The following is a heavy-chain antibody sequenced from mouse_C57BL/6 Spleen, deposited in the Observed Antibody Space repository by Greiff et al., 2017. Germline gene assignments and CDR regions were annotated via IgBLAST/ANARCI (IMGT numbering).Heavy chain of an antibody. CDR2: IYPGSGNT. V-gene: IGHV1-76*01. J-gene: IGHJ4*01. CDR3: ARSSYGLYYAMDY. Sequence: QVQLQQSGAELVRPGASVKLSCKASGYTFTDYYINWVKQRPGQGLEWIARIYPGSGNTYYNEKFKGKATLTAEKSSSTAYMQLSSLTSEDSAVYFCARSSYGLYYAMDYWGQGTSVTVSS. CDR1: GYTFTDYY. D-gene: IGHD1-1*02.